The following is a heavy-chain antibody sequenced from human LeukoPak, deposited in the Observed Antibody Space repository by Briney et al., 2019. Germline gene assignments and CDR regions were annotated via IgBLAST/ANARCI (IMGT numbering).Heavy chain of an antibody. V-gene: IGHV4-59*01. Sequence: SPTLSLTCTVSGGSIRSYYWGWIRQPPGKGLEWIGYIYYSGSTTHNPSLKSRVTMSVDTPKNQFSLKLSSVTAADTAVYFCARDKQPGDNWGQGILVTVSS. CDR3: ARDKQPGDN. CDR1: GGSIRSYY. J-gene: IGHJ4*02. D-gene: IGHD5-18*01. CDR2: IYYSGST.